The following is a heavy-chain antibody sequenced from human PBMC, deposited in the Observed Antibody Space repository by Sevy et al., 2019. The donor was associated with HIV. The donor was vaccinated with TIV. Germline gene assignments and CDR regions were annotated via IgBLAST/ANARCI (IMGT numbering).Heavy chain of an antibody. V-gene: IGHV1-69*13. D-gene: IGHD4-17*01. CDR1: GGTFSSYA. Sequence: ASLKVSCKASGGTFSSYAISWVRQAPGQGLEWMGGIIPIFGTANYAQKFQGRVTITADESTSTAYMELSSLRSEDTAVYYCARDLTTVTTFWFDPWGQGTLVTVSS. CDR3: ARDLTTVTTFWFDP. CDR2: IIPIFGTA. J-gene: IGHJ5*02.